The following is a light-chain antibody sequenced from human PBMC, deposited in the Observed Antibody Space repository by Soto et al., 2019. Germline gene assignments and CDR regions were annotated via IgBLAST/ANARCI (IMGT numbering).Light chain of an antibody. J-gene: IGKJ4*01. Sequence: EIVLTQSPATLSLSPGERATLSCRSSQSVSSYLAWYQQKPGQAPRLLIYDASNRATGIPARFSGSGSGTDFTLTISSLEPEAFAVYYCQQRSNWPLTFGGGTQVEIK. V-gene: IGKV3-11*01. CDR2: DAS. CDR1: QSVSSY. CDR3: QQRSNWPLT.